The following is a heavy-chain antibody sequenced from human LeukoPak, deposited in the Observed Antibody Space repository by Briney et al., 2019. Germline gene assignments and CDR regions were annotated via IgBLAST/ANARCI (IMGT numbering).Heavy chain of an antibody. CDR1: GYTFTSYY. CDR2: INPSGGST. V-gene: IGHV1-46*01. Sequence: ASVKVSCKASGYTFTSYYMHWVRQAPGQGREWMGIINPSGGSTSYAQKFQGRVTMTRDMSTSTVYMELSSLRSEDTAVYYCASWGGDGYNYSDYYFDYWGQGTLVTVSS. CDR3: ASWGGDGYNYSDYYFDY. D-gene: IGHD5-24*01. J-gene: IGHJ4*02.